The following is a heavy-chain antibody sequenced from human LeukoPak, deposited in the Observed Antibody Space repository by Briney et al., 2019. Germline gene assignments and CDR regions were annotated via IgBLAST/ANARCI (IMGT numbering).Heavy chain of an antibody. Sequence: PGRTLRLSCAPSGFTFQDYAMHWVRQAPGKGLEWVALISYDGGNIYYGDSVRGRFIISRDNSKNMLYLQMNSLTIEDTAVYYCARDPPFGSGWSQNHIDCWGQGTLVTVSS. CDR1: GFTFQDYA. J-gene: IGHJ4*02. CDR3: ARDPPFGSGWSQNHIDC. D-gene: IGHD6-19*01. CDR2: ISYDGGNI. V-gene: IGHV3-30*04.